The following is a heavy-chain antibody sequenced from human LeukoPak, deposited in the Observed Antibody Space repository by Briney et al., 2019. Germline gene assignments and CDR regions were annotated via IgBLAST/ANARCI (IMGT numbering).Heavy chain of an antibody. CDR1: GYTFTSYD. D-gene: IGHD6-6*01. CDR3: VRGRGSSSELDY. CDR2: MNPNSGNT. J-gene: IGHJ4*02. Sequence: ASVKVSCKASGYTFTSYDINWVRQATGQGLEWMGWMNPNSGNTGYAQKFQGRVTITRNTSISTAYMELSSLRSEDTAVYYCVRGRGSSSELDYWGQGTLVTVSS. V-gene: IGHV1-8*03.